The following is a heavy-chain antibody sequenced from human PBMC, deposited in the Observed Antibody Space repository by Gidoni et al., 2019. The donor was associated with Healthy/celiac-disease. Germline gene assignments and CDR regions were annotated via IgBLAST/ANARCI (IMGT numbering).Heavy chain of an antibody. V-gene: IGHV3-23*01. CDR2: ISGSGGST. CDR1: GFPFSSYA. J-gene: IGHJ4*02. D-gene: IGHD3-22*01. CDR3: AKDNYYDSSGTLDY. Sequence: EVQLLESGGGLVQPGGSLRLSCAASGFPFSSYAMSWVRQAPGKGLEWVSAISGSGGSTYYADSVKGRFTISRDNSKNTLYLQMNSLRAEDTAVYYCAKDNYYDSSGTLDYWGQGTLVTVSS.